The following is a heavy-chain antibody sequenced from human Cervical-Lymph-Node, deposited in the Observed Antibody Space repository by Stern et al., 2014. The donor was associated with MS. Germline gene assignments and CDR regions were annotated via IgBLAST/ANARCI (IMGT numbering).Heavy chain of an antibody. D-gene: IGHD5-18*01. V-gene: IGHV1-58*02. Sequence: QMQLVQSGPEVKKPGTSVKVSCKASGITFSHSAIQWLRQARGQRPEWIGWVVVFNGDGNYAPRFQERVTITRDMSTSTVYMELRSLKSEDTAIYYCASERYTYYDDQRPPGGFDPWGQGTLVTVSS. CDR1: GITFSHSA. J-gene: IGHJ5*02. CDR3: ASERYTYYDDQRPPGGFDP. CDR2: VVVFNGDG.